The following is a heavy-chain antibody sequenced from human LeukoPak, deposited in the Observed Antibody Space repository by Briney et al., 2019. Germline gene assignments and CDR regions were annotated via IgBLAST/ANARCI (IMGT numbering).Heavy chain of an antibody. CDR3: ARDRIQLAFDY. CDR1: GSTFSSYS. V-gene: IGHV3-48*01. D-gene: IGHD5-18*01. Sequence: GGSLRLSCAASGSTFSSYSMNWVRQAPGKGLEWVSYISTSSSTIYYADSVKGRFTISRDNAKNSLYLQMNSLRAEDTAVYYCARDRIQLAFDYWGQGTLVTVSS. CDR2: ISTSSSTI. J-gene: IGHJ4*02.